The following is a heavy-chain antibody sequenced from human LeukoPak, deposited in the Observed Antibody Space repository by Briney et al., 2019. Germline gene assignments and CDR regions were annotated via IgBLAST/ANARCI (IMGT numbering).Heavy chain of an antibody. CDR2: INSDGSST. V-gene: IGHV3-74*01. CDR1: GLSISSNW. Sequence: GGSLRLSCAASGLSISSNWMHWVRQAPGKGLVWVSRINSDGSSTSYADSVKGRFSISRDNAKSTLYLQMNSLRAEDTAVYYCVRAAAGFDPWGQGTLVTVSS. J-gene: IGHJ5*02. D-gene: IGHD6-13*01. CDR3: VRAAAGFDP.